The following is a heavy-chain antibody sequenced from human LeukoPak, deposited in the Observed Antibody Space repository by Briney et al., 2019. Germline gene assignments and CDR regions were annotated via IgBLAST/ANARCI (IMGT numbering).Heavy chain of an antibody. CDR3: AKGTNAFDI. J-gene: IGHJ3*02. CDR1: GFTFSSYA. CDR2: LSGSSGST. Sequence: PGGSLRLSCAASGFTFSSYAMSWVRQAPGKGLEWVSTLSGSSGSTYYADSVKGRFAISRDNSKSTLYLQMNSLRAEDTAVYYCAKGTNAFDIWGQGTMVTVSS. V-gene: IGHV3-23*01.